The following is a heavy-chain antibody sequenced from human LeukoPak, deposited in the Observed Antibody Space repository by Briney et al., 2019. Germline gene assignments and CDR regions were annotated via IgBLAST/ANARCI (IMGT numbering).Heavy chain of an antibody. J-gene: IGHJ6*03. V-gene: IGHV4-39*07. CDR3: SSAPIMIYGLNYHYMDV. Sequence: SETLSLTCTVSGDSINSNNYYWGWIRQSPGKGRDGIGSVYYSGTTYYNPSLKSRVTISIDTSRNDMSLRLRSVTAADTAISYCSSAPIMIYGLNYHYMDVWGNGTTVTVSS. CDR1: GDSINSNNYY. D-gene: IGHD3/OR15-3a*01. CDR2: VYYSGTT.